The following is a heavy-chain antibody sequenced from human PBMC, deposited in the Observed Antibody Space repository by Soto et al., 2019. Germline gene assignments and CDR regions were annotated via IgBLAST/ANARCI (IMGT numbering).Heavy chain of an antibody. D-gene: IGHD3-10*01. CDR1: GGTFSSYA. CDR2: IIPIFGTA. CDR3: ARAGVLWFGELINWFDP. Sequence: SVKVSCKASGGTFSSYAISWVRQAPGQGFEWMGGIIPIFGTANYAQKFQGRVTITADESTSTAYMELSSLRSEDTAVYYCARAGVLWFGELINWFDPWGQGTLVTVSS. J-gene: IGHJ5*02. V-gene: IGHV1-69*13.